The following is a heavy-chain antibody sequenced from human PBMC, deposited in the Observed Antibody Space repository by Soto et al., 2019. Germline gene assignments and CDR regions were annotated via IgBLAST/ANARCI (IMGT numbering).Heavy chain of an antibody. CDR3: VRGGGGGLLDP. J-gene: IGHJ5*02. Sequence: GGSLRLSCAGSGFTFGDSYMSWIRQVPGKGLEWLSYISPGSRYPAYADSVKGRFTISRDNAKRSLYLQMMSLTAEDTAIYYCVRGGGGGLLDPWGQGTMVTVSS. CDR1: GFTFGDSY. CDR2: ISPGSRYP. D-gene: IGHD2-15*01. V-gene: IGHV3-11*06.